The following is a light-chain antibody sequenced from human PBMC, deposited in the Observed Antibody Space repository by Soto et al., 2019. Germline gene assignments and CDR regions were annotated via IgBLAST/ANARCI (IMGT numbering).Light chain of an antibody. CDR3: MQALQTPIT. CDR2: LGS. CDR1: QSLFDSDDGTTY. J-gene: IGKJ5*01. Sequence: DIVMTQTPLSLPVTAGAPASISCRASQSLFDSDDGTTYLDWYLQKPGQSPQLLIYLGSSRASGVPDRFSGSESGTDFTLNISRVEAEDVGIYYCMQALQTPITFGQGTRVEIK. V-gene: IGKV2-28*01.